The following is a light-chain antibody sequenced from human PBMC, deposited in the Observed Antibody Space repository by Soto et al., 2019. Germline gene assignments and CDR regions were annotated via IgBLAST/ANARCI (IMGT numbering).Light chain of an antibody. CDR1: QVISSF. Sequence: DIQMTQSPSSLSASVGDRVTITCRASQVISSFFNWYHQRPGKAPKLLIYHTSTLQSGVPSRFSGSRSGTDVSLTISSRQPEDFATYYCHQSYSIPPTFGQGTKVEI. J-gene: IGKJ2*01. CDR2: HTS. CDR3: HQSYSIPPT. V-gene: IGKV1-39*01.